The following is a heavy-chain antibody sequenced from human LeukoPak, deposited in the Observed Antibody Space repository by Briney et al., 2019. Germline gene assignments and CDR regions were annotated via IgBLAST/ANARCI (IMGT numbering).Heavy chain of an antibody. CDR1: GYTFTSYD. CDR3: ARGDYDFWSGSRPFDP. J-gene: IGHJ5*02. D-gene: IGHD3-3*01. CDR2: MNPNSGNT. V-gene: IGHV1-8*03. Sequence: ASVKVSCKASGYTFTSYDINWVRQATGHGLEWMGWMNPNSGNTGYAQKFQGRVTITRNTSISTAYMELSSLRSEDTAVYYCARGDYDFWSGSRPFDPWGQGTLVTVSS.